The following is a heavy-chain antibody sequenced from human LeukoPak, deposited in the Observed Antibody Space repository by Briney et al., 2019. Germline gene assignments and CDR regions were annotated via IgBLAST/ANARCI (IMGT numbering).Heavy chain of an antibody. CDR2: ISNSGRTI. Sequence: GGSLRLSCSASGFTLSSYSMDWVRQAPGKGLEWVSYISNSGRTIYYADSVKGRFTISRDNSKNTLYLQMNSLRAEDTAVYYCAKDEGDSGYSGYDSRPSFDYWGQGTLVTVSS. J-gene: IGHJ4*02. CDR1: GFTLSSYS. V-gene: IGHV3-48*01. D-gene: IGHD5-12*01. CDR3: AKDEGDSGYSGYDSRPSFDY.